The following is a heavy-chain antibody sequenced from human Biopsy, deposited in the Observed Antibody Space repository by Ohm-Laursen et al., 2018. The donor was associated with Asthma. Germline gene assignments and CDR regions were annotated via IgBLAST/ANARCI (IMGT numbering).Heavy chain of an antibody. Sequence: ASVKVSCKAPGGTFSNSAISWVRQAPGQGLEWLGGIITVFGTTNYAQKFQGRVTITVDEFTSTVYMEVTSLRSEDTPIYYCARCQVGYSSGWSLLLKKIYYSGMDVWGQGTAVTVSS. J-gene: IGHJ6*02. D-gene: IGHD6-19*01. CDR3: ARCQVGYSSGWSLLLKKIYYSGMDV. CDR1: GGTFSNSA. V-gene: IGHV1-69*13. CDR2: IITVFGTT.